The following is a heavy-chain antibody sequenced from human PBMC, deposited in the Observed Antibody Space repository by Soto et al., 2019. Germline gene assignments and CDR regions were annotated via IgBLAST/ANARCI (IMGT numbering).Heavy chain of an antibody. Sequence: ESGGGVVQPGRSLRLSCAASGFTFRSYGMHWVRQAPGKGLEWVAVISYDGSNKYYADSVKGRFTISRDNSKNTLYLQMNSLRAEDTAVYYCAKPPGYSSGWYDYWGQGTLVTVSS. D-gene: IGHD6-19*01. V-gene: IGHV3-30*18. CDR3: AKPPGYSSGWYDY. CDR2: ISYDGSNK. CDR1: GFTFRSYG. J-gene: IGHJ4*02.